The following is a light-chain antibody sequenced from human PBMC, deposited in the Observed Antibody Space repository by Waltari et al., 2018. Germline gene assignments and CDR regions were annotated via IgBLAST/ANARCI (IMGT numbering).Light chain of an antibody. CDR1: SGHSSNI. V-gene: IGLV4-69*01. J-gene: IGLJ3*02. CDR2: VNSDGSH. CDR3: ETGGHGTWV. Sequence: QLVLTQSPSASASLGASVKLTCTLSSGHSSNIIAWLQQRPKRGPLYLMKVNSDGSHSKGDDIPDRFSGSSSGAERSLTISSLQSEDEADYYCETGGHGTWVFGGGTKLTVL.